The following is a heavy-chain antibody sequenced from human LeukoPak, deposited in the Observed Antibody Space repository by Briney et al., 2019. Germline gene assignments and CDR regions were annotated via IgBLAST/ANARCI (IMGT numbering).Heavy chain of an antibody. CDR1: GFTFSSYA. CDR2: ISSSGDAT. CDR3: AKKAYCSGGVCYAPDY. Sequence: SGGSLRLSCAASGFTFSSYAMSWVRQAPGKGLEWVSTISSSGDATKYADSVKGRFTISRDNSKNTMYLQMNSPRVEDTAVYYCAKKAYCSGGVCYAPDYWGQGTLVTVSS. J-gene: IGHJ4*02. V-gene: IGHV3-23*01. D-gene: IGHD2-8*02.